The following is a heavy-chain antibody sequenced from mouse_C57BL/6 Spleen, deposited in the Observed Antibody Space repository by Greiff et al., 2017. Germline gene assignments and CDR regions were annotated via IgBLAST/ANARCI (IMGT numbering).Heavy chain of an antibody. Sequence: EVKVVESGGGLVKPGGSLKLSCAASGFTFSDYGMHWVRQAPEKGLEWVAYISSGSSTIYYADTVKGRFTISRDNAKNTLFLQMTSLRSEDTAMYYCARKANWAYAMDYWGQGTSVTVSS. CDR3: ARKANWAYAMDY. CDR1: GFTFSDYG. J-gene: IGHJ4*01. CDR2: ISSGSSTI. D-gene: IGHD4-1*02. V-gene: IGHV5-17*01.